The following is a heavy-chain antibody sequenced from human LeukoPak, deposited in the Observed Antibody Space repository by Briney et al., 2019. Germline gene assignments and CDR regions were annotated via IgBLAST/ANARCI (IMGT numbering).Heavy chain of an antibody. J-gene: IGHJ5*02. CDR1: GGSISSSSYY. V-gene: IGHV4-39*01. Sequence: SQTLSLTCTVSGGSISSSSYYWGWIRQPPGKGLEWIGSIYYSGSTYYNPSLKSRVTISVDTSKNQFSLKLSSVTAADTAVYYCARWAVVVAATGGWFDPWGQGTLVTVSS. D-gene: IGHD2-15*01. CDR3: ARWAVVVAATGGWFDP. CDR2: IYYSGST.